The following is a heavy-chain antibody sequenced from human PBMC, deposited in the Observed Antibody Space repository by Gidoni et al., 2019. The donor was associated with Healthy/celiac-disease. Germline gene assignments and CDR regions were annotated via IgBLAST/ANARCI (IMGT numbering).Heavy chain of an antibody. Sequence: EVQLVESGGGLVKPGGSLRLSCASSGFTSSNAWMSWVRQAPGKGLEWVGRIKSKTDGGTTDYAAPVKGRFTISRDDSKNTLYLQMNSLKTEDTAVYYCTTDHSSGYYYEHQNDAFDIWGQGTMVTVSS. CDR3: TTDHSSGYYYEHQNDAFDI. CDR2: IKSKTDGGTT. V-gene: IGHV3-15*01. D-gene: IGHD3-22*01. CDR1: GFTSSNAW. J-gene: IGHJ3*02.